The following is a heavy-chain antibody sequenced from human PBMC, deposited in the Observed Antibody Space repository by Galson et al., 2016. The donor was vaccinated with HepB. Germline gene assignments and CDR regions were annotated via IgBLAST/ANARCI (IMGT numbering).Heavy chain of an antibody. CDR2: ISDSGSRT. V-gene: IGHV3-11*01. J-gene: IGHJ6*02. CDR3: ATCHFYWTGYAYRDGLDV. D-gene: IGHD3/OR15-3a*01. CDR1: GFSFSDSY. Sequence: SLRLSCAASGFSFSDSYISWIRRAPGQGLEWFSYISDSGSRTYYADSVKCLFIMSRDNARKSAYLHLNSLRVEDTAVYYCATCHFYWTGYAYRDGLDVWGQGTTVTVSS.